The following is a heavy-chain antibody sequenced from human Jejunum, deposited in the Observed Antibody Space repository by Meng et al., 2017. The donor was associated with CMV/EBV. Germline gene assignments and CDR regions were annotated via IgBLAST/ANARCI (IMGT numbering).Heavy chain of an antibody. J-gene: IGHJ4*02. Sequence: EVQLVDSXXXXVXPXGCLRLSCVASGFSISSHWMSWVRQIPGKGLEWVANLNEDGTTKYYVDSVKGRFTISRDNAENSLYLQMNSLSVEDTAVYYCARDHWGPAYSGRGTLVTVSS. D-gene: IGHD7-27*01. CDR3: ARDHWGPAY. CDR2: LNEDGTTK. CDR1: GFSISSHW. V-gene: IGHV3-7*01.